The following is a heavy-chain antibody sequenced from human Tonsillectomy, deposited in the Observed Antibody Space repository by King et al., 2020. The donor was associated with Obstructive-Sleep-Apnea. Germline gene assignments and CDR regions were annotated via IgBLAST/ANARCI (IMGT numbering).Heavy chain of an antibody. CDR1: GFSLTTSGVG. Sequence: FTLKESGPTLVKPTQTLTLTCTFSGFSLTTSGVGVGWIRQPPGKALEWLALIYWDDDKRYSPSLKSRLTIAKDTSKNQVVLKMTNLDPADTASYYCVHTLGQHVVTFFFDSWGQGTLVTVSS. CDR3: VHTLGQHVVTFFFDS. J-gene: IGHJ4*02. CDR2: IYWDDDK. V-gene: IGHV2-5*02. D-gene: IGHD2/OR15-2a*01.